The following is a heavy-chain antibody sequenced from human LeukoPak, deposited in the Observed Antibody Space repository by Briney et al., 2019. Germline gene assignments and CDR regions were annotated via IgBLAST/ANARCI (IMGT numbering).Heavy chain of an antibody. Sequence: GGSLRLSCTAFGFTFRMYAMSWVRQAPGKGLESVASIIYDGRHTYYAASVKGRFTISRDNSQNTLYLQMNSLRAEDTALYYCAKDGLSYDGSSHVYYFQSLGQGTLVTVSS. CDR1: GFTFRMYA. CDR2: IIYDGRHT. CDR3: AKDGLSYDGSSHVYYFQS. J-gene: IGHJ4*02. V-gene: IGHV3-23*01. D-gene: IGHD3-22*01.